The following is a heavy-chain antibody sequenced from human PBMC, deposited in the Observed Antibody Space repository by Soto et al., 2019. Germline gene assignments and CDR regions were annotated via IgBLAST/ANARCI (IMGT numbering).Heavy chain of an antibody. Sequence: VQLVESGGGVVQPGRSLRLSCAASGFTFSSYGMHWVRQAPGKGLEWVAVISYDGSNKYYADSVKGRFTISRDNSKNTLYLQMNSLRAEDTAVYYCAKDAGGGSYYYYYGMDVWGQGTTVTVSS. D-gene: IGHD1-26*01. V-gene: IGHV3-30*18. J-gene: IGHJ6*02. CDR1: GFTFSSYG. CDR2: ISYDGSNK. CDR3: AKDAGGGSYYYYYGMDV.